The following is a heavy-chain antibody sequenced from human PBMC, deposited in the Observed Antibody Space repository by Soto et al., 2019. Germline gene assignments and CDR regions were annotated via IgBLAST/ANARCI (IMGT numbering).Heavy chain of an antibody. CDR1: GFTFSEYA. CDR2: IGGAGSNI. Sequence: EVQLLESGGGLVQPGGSLRLSCAASGFTFSEYAMTWVRQAPGKGLEWVSVIGGAGSNIYYADSVEGRFTVSRDDSKNTLYLRMDSLRVEDTAVYNCAKDFVSRNGVYDHFDIWGPGTMVTVSS. V-gene: IGHV3-23*01. D-gene: IGHD2-8*01. CDR3: AKDFVSRNGVYDHFDI. J-gene: IGHJ3*02.